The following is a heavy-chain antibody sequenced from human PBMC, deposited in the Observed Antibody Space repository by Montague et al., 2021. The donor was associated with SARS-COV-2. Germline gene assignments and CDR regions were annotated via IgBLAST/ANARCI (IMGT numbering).Heavy chain of an antibody. V-gene: IGHV4-39*07. Sequence: SETLSLTCTVSRDSISSHNYFWAWIRQPPGKGLEWIGSVDYSGLTFYNPSLESRVTISVDTSKKQFSLKVNSVTAADTAVYYCAKDGEALDWGTFDVWGQGTMVTVSS. CDR2: VDYSGLT. CDR3: AKDGEALDWGTFDV. CDR1: RDSISSHNYF. J-gene: IGHJ3*01. D-gene: IGHD3-10*01.